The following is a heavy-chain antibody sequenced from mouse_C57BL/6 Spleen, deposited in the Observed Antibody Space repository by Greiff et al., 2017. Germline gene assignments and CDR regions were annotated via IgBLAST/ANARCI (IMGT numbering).Heavy chain of an antibody. J-gene: IGHJ4*01. V-gene: IGHV5-4*01. CDR3: ARDPGDAMAY. CDR2: ISDGGSYT. CDR1: GFTFSSYA. Sequence: EVKLMESGGGLVKPGGSLKLSCAASGFTFSSYAMSWVRQTPEKRLEWVATISDGGSYTYYSDNVKGRFTISRDNAKNNLYLQMSHLKSEDTAMYYCARDPGDAMAYWGQGTSVTVSA.